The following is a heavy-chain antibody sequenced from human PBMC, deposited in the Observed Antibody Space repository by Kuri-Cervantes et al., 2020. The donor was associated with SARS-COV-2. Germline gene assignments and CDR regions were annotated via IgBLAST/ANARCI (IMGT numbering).Heavy chain of an antibody. Sequence: GGSLRLSCAVSGFTFSSYSMSWVRQAPGKGLEWVSSISNSGSYIYYADSVRGRFTISRDNAKNSLYLQMNSLRAEDMAVYYCARWCGGSCSGLDVWGQGTTVTVSS. V-gene: IGHV3-21*04. J-gene: IGHJ6*02. D-gene: IGHD2-15*01. CDR1: GFTFSSYS. CDR3: ARWCGGSCSGLDV. CDR2: ISNSGSYI.